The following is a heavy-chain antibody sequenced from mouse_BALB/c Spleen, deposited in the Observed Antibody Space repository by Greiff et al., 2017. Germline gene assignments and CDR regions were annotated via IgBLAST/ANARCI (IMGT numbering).Heavy chain of an antibody. CDR2: IAPGSGST. Sequence: DLVKPGASVKLSCKASGYTFTSYWINWIKQRPGQGLEWIGRIAPGSGSTYYNEMFKGKATLTVDPSSSTAYIQLSSLSSEDSAVYFCARTPHYYGSSSYYFDYWGQGTTLTVSS. D-gene: IGHD1-1*01. CDR3: ARTPHYYGSSSYYFDY. J-gene: IGHJ2*01. CDR1: GYTFTSYW. V-gene: IGHV1S41*01.